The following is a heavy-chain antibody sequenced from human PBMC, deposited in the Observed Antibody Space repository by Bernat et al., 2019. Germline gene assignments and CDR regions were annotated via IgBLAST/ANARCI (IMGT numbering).Heavy chain of an antibody. Sequence: EVQLVESGGGLEKSGGSLRLSCAASGFTFSNAWMNWVRQAPGTGLEWVGRIKRKSDGGKTDYAAPVTGRFTISRDDSKNTLYLQMNSLKTEDTAVYYCTTLSTTKFSDGNRGVDYWGQGALVTVSS. D-gene: IGHD7-27*01. CDR3: TTLSTTKFSDGNRGVDY. CDR2: IKRKSDGGKT. V-gene: IGHV3-15*07. J-gene: IGHJ4*02. CDR1: GFTFSNAW.